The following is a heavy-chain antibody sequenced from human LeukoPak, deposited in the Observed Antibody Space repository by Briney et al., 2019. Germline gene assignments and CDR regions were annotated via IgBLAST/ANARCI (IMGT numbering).Heavy chain of an antibody. D-gene: IGHD3-10*01. CDR2: INHSGST. J-gene: IGHJ5*02. V-gene: IGHV4-34*01. CDR3: ARVSRSGSGRSGWFDP. CDR1: GRSFSGYY. Sequence: PSETLSLTCAVYGRSFSGYYWSWIRQPPGKGLEWIGEINHSGSTNYNPPLKSRVTISVDTSKNQFSLKLSSVTAADTAVYYCARVSRSGSGRSGWFDPWGQGTLVTVSS.